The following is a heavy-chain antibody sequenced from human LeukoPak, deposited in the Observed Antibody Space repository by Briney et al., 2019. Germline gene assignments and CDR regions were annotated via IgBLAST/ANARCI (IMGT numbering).Heavy chain of an antibody. D-gene: IGHD2-2*01. CDR3: ARGPAVVPAAMIPGWGAYYYYGMDV. CDR1: GGTFSSYA. J-gene: IGHJ6*02. Sequence: SVKVSCKASGGTFSSYAISWVRQAPGQGLEWMGGIIPIFGTANYAQKFQGRVTITADESTSTAYMELSSLRSEDTAVYYCARGPAVVPAAMIPGWGAYYYYGMDVWGQGTTVTVSS. CDR2: IIPIFGTA. V-gene: IGHV1-69*13.